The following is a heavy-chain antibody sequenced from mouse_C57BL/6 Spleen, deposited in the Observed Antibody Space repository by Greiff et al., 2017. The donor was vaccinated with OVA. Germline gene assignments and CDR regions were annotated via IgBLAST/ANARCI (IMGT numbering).Heavy chain of an antibody. J-gene: IGHJ2*01. CDR3: ARDDGYYEDY. D-gene: IGHD2-3*01. V-gene: IGHV1-82*01. CDR2: IYPGDGDT. CDR1: GYAFSSSW. Sequence: VKLMESGPELVKPGASVKISCKASGYAFSSSWMNWVKQRPGKGLEWIGRIYPGDGDTNYNGKFKGKATLTADKSSSTAYMQLSSLTSEDSAVYFCARDDGYYEDYWGQGTTLTVSS.